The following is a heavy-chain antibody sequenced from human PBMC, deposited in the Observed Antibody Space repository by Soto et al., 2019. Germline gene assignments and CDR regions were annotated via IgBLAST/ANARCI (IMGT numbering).Heavy chain of an antibody. Sequence: SVKVSCKASGGTFSSYAISWVRQAPGQGLEWMGGIIPIFGTANYAQKFQGRVTITADESTSTAYMELSSLRSEDTAVYYCAKGVINDYDFWSGYYRYYYGMDVWGQGTTVTVSS. CDR2: IIPIFGTA. V-gene: IGHV1-69*13. CDR1: GGTFSSYA. CDR3: AKGVINDYDFWSGYYRYYYGMDV. J-gene: IGHJ6*02. D-gene: IGHD3-3*01.